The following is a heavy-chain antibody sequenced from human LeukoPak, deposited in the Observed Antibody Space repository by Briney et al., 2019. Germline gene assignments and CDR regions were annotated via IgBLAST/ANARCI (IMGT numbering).Heavy chain of an antibody. V-gene: IGHV3-23*01. CDR1: GFTFSSYA. D-gene: IGHD3-10*01. Sequence: GGFLRLSCAASGFTFSSYAMSWVRQAPGKGLEWVSAISGSGGSTYYADSVKGRFTISRDNSKNTLYLQMNSLRAEDTAVYYCATVLGRSGNDYWGQGALVTVSS. J-gene: IGHJ4*02. CDR3: ATVLGRSGNDY. CDR2: ISGSGGST.